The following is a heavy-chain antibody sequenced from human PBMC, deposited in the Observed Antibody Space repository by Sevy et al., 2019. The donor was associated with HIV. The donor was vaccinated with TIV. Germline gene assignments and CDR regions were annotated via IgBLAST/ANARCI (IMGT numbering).Heavy chain of an antibody. J-gene: IGHJ6*03. CDR1: GFTFSSYW. CDR3: ASYYYYYYYMDV. V-gene: IGHV3-7*01. Sequence: GGSLRLSCAASGFTFSSYWMSWLRQAPGKGLEWVANIKQDGSEKYYVDSVKGRFTISRDNAKNSLYLQMNSLRAEDTAVYYCASYYYYYYYMDVWGKWTTVTVSS. CDR2: IKQDGSEK.